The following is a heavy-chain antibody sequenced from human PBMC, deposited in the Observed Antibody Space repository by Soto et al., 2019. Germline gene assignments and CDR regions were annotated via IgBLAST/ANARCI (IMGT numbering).Heavy chain of an antibody. Sequence: GGSLRLSCAASGFTFSSYSMSWVRQAPGKGLEWVSGFSTGGDGGTTYYADSVKGRFTIARDNSNSTLFLQMNSLRAEDTAVYYCAKSGLFDSSGYHHPHFDSWGPGALVTVSS. CDR2: FSTGGDGGTT. CDR1: GFTFSSYS. D-gene: IGHD3-22*01. CDR3: AKSGLFDSSGYHHPHFDS. V-gene: IGHV3-23*01. J-gene: IGHJ4*02.